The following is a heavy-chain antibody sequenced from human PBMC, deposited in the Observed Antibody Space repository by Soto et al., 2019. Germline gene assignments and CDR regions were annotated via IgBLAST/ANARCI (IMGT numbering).Heavy chain of an antibody. J-gene: IGHJ6*01. D-gene: IGHD5-18*01. CDR1: GFTFRTYW. CDR2: INLDGSEK. CDR3: ARDGSTSWYSYDYHGMDV. Sequence: EVQLVESGGGLVQPGGSLRLSCAASGFTFRTYWLSWVRQVPGNGLEWVANINLDGSEKNYVDSVKGRFTISRDNARNSLYLQRSSLRAEDTALYYCARDGSTSWYSYDYHGMDVWGPGTTVTVSS. V-gene: IGHV3-7*03.